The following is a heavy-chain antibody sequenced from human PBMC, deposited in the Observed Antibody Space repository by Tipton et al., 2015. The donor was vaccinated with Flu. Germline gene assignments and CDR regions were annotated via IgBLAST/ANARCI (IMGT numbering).Heavy chain of an antibody. CDR3: AKDGTIFGVVIDY. CDR2: ISGSGGST. D-gene: IGHD3-3*01. J-gene: IGHJ4*02. V-gene: IGHV3-23*01. CDR1: GFTFSSYA. Sequence: SLRLSCAASGFTFSSYAMSWVRQAPGKGLEWVSAISGSGGSTYYADSVKGRFTISRDNSKNTLYLQMISLRAEDTAVYYCAKDGTIFGVVIDYWGQGTLVTVSS.